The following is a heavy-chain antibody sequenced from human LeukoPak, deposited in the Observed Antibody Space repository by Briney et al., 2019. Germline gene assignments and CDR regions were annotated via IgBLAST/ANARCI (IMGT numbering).Heavy chain of an antibody. V-gene: IGHV1-2*02. J-gene: IGHJ4*02. Sequence: ASVKVSCKASGYTFTGYYIHWVRQAPGQGLEWMGWINPNSGGTNYAQKFQGRVTMTRDTSISTAYMELSRLRSDDTAVYYCARVFLEKIAVAGTGSFDYWGPGNLVTVSS. CDR1: GYTFTGYY. CDR3: ARVFLEKIAVAGTGSFDY. CDR2: INPNSGGT. D-gene: IGHD6-19*01.